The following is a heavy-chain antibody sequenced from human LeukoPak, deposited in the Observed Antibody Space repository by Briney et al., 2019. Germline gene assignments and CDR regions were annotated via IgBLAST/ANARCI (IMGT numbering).Heavy chain of an antibody. Sequence: GGSLRLSCAASGFTVSSNYMSWVRQAPGKGLEWVSVIYSGGSTYYADSVKGRFTISRDNSKNTLYLQMNSLRAEDTAVYYSAIDRGPMDRGVPYYYGMDVWGQGTTVTVSS. CDR3: AIDRGPMDRGVPYYYGMDV. CDR2: IYSGGST. V-gene: IGHV3-66*01. CDR1: GFTVSSNY. D-gene: IGHD3-10*01. J-gene: IGHJ6*02.